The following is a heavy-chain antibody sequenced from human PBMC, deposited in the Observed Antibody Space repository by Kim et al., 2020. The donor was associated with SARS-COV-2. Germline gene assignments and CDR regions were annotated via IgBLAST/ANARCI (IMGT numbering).Heavy chain of an antibody. V-gene: IGHV4-61*01. CDR2: IYYSGST. CDR1: GGSVSSGSYY. CDR3: ARVHSGSYIVDY. J-gene: IGHJ4*02. D-gene: IGHD1-26*01. Sequence: SETLSLTCTVSGGSVSSGSYYWSWIRQPPGKGLEWIGYIYYSGSTNYNPSLKSRVTISVDTSKNQFSLKLSSVTAADTAVYYCARVHSGSYIVDYWGQGT.